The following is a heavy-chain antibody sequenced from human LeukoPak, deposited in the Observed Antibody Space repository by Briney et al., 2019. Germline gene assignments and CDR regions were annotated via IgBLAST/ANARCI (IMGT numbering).Heavy chain of an antibody. CDR3: ATLVGQQLAYYGMDV. CDR2: INHSGST. J-gene: IGHJ6*02. D-gene: IGHD6-13*01. CDR1: GGSFSGYY. Sequence: PSETLSLTCAVYGGSFSGYYWSWIRQPPGMGLEWIGEINHSGSTNYNPSLKSRVTISVDTSKNQFSLKLSSVTAADTAVYYCATLVGQQLAYYGMDVWGQGTTVTVSS. V-gene: IGHV4-34*01.